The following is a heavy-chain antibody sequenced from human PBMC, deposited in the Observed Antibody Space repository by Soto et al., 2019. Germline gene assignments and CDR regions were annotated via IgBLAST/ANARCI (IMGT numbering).Heavy chain of an antibody. D-gene: IGHD3-10*01. V-gene: IGHV4-30-4*01. CDR2: IYYSGST. J-gene: IGHJ5*02. Sequence: QVQLQESGPGLVKPSQTLSLTCTVSGGSISSGDYYWSWIRQPPGKGLEWIGYIYYSGSTYYNPSLKSRVTIAVDTSKNQFSLKLSSVTAADTAVYYCARARITMVRGVIINNWFDPWGQGTLVTVSS. CDR1: GGSISSGDYY. CDR3: ARARITMVRGVIINNWFDP.